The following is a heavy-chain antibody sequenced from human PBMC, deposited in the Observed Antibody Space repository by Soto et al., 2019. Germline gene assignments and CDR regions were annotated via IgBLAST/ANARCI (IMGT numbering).Heavy chain of an antibody. CDR2: IYYSGST. J-gene: IGHJ3*02. CDR3: ARQGLLWFGELLPDAFDI. D-gene: IGHD3-10*01. CDR1: GGSISSSSYY. V-gene: IGHV4-39*01. Sequence: SETLSLTCTVSGGSISSSSYYWGWIRQPPGKGLEWIGSIYYSGSTYYNPSLKSRVTISVDTSKNQFSLKLSSVTAADTAVYYCARQGLLWFGELLPDAFDIWGQGTMVTVSS.